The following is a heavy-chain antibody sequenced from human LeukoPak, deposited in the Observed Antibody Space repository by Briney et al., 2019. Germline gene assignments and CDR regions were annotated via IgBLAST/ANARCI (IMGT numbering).Heavy chain of an antibody. Sequence: ASVKVSCKTSGYTFTNYYIHWVRQAPGQGLEWMGWITTNTGDPTYAQGFTGRFVFSLDTSVSTTYLQISSLKAEDTAVYYCAKDGAKLDYWGQGTLVTVSS. CDR2: ITTNTGDP. CDR1: GYTFTNYY. V-gene: IGHV7-4-1*02. CDR3: AKDGAKLDY. J-gene: IGHJ4*02.